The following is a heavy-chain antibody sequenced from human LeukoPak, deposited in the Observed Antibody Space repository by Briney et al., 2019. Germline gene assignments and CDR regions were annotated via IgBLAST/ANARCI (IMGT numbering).Heavy chain of an antibody. J-gene: IGHJ4*02. V-gene: IGHV5-51*01. Sequence: GESLKISCKGSGYSFTSYWIGWVRQMPGKGLEWMGIIYPGDSDTRYNPSFQGQVTISADKSISTAYLQWSSLKASDTAMYYCARINYYDSSGYSYYFDYWGQGTLVTVSS. CDR2: IYPGDSDT. D-gene: IGHD3-22*01. CDR1: GYSFTSYW. CDR3: ARINYYDSSGYSYYFDY.